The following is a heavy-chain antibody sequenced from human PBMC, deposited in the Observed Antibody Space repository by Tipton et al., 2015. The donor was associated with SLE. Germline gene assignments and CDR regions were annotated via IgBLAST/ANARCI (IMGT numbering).Heavy chain of an antibody. V-gene: IGHV3-30*18. D-gene: IGHD6-19*01. J-gene: IGHJ1*01. CDR3: AKPNLPGEQWLVREYFQH. CDR2: IWYDGSNK. CDR1: GFTFSSYE. Sequence: SLRLSCAASGFTFSSYEMNWVRQAPGKGLEWVAVIWYDGSNKYYADSVKGRFTISRDNSKNTLYLQMNSLRAEDTAVYYCAKPNLPGEQWLVREYFQHWGQGTLVTVSS.